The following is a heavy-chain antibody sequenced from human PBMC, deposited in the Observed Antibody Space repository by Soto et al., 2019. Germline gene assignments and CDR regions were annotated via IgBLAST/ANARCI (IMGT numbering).Heavy chain of an antibody. V-gene: IGHV4-59*01. Sequence: SETLSLTCTVSGGSISSYYWSWIRQPPGKGLEWIGYIYYSGSTNYNPSLKSRVTISVDTSKNQFSLKLSSVTAADTAVYYCARVGVVNFYGMDVWGQGTTVTVSS. D-gene: IGHD2-21*01. CDR3: ARVGVVNFYGMDV. CDR1: GGSISSYY. J-gene: IGHJ6*02. CDR2: IYYSGST.